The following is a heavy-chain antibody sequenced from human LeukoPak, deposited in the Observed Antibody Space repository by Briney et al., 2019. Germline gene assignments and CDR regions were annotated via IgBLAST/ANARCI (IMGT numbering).Heavy chain of an antibody. V-gene: IGHV4-61*02. CDR1: SDSISSTSGTYF. J-gene: IGHJ5*02. Sequence: PSQNLSLTCSVSSDSISSTSGTYFWGWIRQPAGKGLEWIGRINTSGSTNYNPSLKSRVTMSVDTSKNQFSLKVTSVTAADTAVYYCARYRLGWFDPWGQGTLVTVSS. CDR2: INTSGST. CDR3: ARYRLGWFDP. D-gene: IGHD1-1*01.